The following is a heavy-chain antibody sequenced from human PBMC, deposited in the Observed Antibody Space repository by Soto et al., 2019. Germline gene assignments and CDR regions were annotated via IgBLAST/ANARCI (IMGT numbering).Heavy chain of an antibody. CDR3: ARDDLWGVDATLFYYGVYV. J-gene: IGHJ6*02. V-gene: IGHV3-30*04. CDR2: ISYDGKNK. CDR1: GFTFSKSA. D-gene: IGHD3-16*01. Sequence: GGSLRLSCTASGFTFSKSAMPGVRQAPGKGLEWVAVISYDGKNKSYADSVKGRFTNSRDNSKNTLFLQMDSLRVEDTAVYYCARDDLWGVDATLFYYGVYVWGQGTTVPVSS.